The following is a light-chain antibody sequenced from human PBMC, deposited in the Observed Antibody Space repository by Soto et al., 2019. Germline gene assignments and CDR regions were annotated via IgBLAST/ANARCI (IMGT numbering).Light chain of an antibody. CDR2: DVS. CDR3: SSSTTSNTRPIV. J-gene: IGLJ1*01. CDR1: SSDVGGYHY. Sequence: QSALTQPASVSGSPGQSITISCTGTSSDVGGYHYVSWYQQHPGKAPNLMIYDVSNRPSGVSNRFSGSKSGNTASLTISGLQAEYEADYYCSSSTTSNTRPIVFGTGTKLTV. V-gene: IGLV2-14*01.